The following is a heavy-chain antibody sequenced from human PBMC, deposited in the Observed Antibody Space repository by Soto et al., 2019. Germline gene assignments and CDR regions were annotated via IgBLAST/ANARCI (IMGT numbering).Heavy chain of an antibody. D-gene: IGHD3-16*01. J-gene: IGHJ6*02. CDR1: GFTFSSYA. Sequence: EVQLLESGGGLVQPGGSLRLSCAASGFTFSSYAMSWVRQAPGKGLEWVSAISGSGGSTYYADSVKGRFTISRDNSKNTLYLQMNSLRAEDTAVYYCAKAWRRDYDYVWGRPETTDYGMDVWGQGTTVTVSS. V-gene: IGHV3-23*01. CDR3: AKAWRRDYDYVWGRPETTDYGMDV. CDR2: ISGSGGST.